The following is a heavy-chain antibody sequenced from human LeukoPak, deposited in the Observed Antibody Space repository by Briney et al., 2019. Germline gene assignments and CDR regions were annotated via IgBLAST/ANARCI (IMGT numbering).Heavy chain of an antibody. V-gene: IGHV3-30-3*01. CDR3: ARDGYNEEDWYFDL. CDR2: ISYDGNNK. D-gene: IGHD5-24*01. Sequence: GGSLRLSCAASGFTFSSYDMHRVRQAPGKGLEWVAVISYDGNNKYYADSVKGRFTISRDNSKKTLYLQMNSLRVEDTAVYYCARDGYNEEDWYFDLWGRGILVTVSS. J-gene: IGHJ2*01. CDR1: GFTFSSYD.